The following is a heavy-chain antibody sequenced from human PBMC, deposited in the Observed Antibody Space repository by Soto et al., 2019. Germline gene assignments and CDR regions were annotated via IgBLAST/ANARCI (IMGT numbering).Heavy chain of an antibody. Sequence: PSETLSLTCAVSGVSISSTNWWGWVRQPPGKGLEWIGEIYHSGSAVYNPSLKSRVTISVDTSKNQFSLKLSSVTAADTAVYYCARSPSFMDVWGQGTTVTVSS. CDR1: GVSISSTNW. J-gene: IGHJ6*02. V-gene: IGHV4-4*02. CDR3: ARSPSFMDV. CDR2: IYHSGSA.